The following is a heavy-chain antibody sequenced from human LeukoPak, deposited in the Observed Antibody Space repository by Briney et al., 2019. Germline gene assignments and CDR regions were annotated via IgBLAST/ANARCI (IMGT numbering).Heavy chain of an antibody. CDR3: ARDRCSGGSCYGDYYYYYYYMDV. CDR1: GGSISSGSYY. V-gene: IGHV4-61*02. Sequence: PSQTLSLTCTVSGGSISSGSYYWSWIRQPAGKGLEWIGRIYTRGSTNYNPSLKSRVTISVDTSKNQFSLKLSSVTAADTAVYYCARDRCSGGSCYGDYYYYYYYMDVWGKGTTVTVSS. D-gene: IGHD2-15*01. J-gene: IGHJ6*03. CDR2: IYTRGST.